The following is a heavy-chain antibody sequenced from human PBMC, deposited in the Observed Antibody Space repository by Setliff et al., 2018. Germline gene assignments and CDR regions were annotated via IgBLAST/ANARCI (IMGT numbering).Heavy chain of an antibody. Sequence: SETLSLTCTVSGASLNSGTYYWGWIRQPPGKGLEWIGRIYYRGDTYYNASLKGRLTISVDMAQNQFSLRLTSVTAADTAVYYCARTGTYRYFDYWGQGALITVSS. CDR1: GASLNSGTYY. J-gene: IGHJ4*02. CDR2: IYYRGDT. D-gene: IGHD1-1*01. CDR3: ARTGTYRYFDY. V-gene: IGHV4-39*01.